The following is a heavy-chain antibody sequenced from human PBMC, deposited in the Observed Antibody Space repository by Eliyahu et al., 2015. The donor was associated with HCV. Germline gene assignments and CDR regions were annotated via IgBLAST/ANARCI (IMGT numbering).Heavy chain of an antibody. D-gene: IGHD6-19*01. CDR2: ISGSGGST. Sequence: EVQLLESGGGLVQPGGSXRLSXXASGFXFSSYXXXWVRQAPGKGLEWXSAISGSGGSTYYADSVKGRFTISRDNSKNTLYLQMNSLRAEDTAVYYCAKPLAGPTYFDYWGQGTLVTVSS. CDR3: AKPLAGPTYFDY. V-gene: IGHV3-23*01. CDR1: GFXFSSYX. J-gene: IGHJ4*02.